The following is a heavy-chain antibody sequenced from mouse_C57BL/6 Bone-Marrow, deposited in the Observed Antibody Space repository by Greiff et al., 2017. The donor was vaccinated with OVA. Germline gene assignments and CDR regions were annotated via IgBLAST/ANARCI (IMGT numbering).Heavy chain of an antibody. CDR1: GYTFTSYW. CDR3: ARRADLEC. J-gene: IGHJ4*01. Sequence: VQLQQPGAELVKPGASVKLSCKASGYTFTSYWITWVQQRPGQGLEWIGDIYPGSGSTNYNEKFKSKATLTVDTSSITAYMQLSSQTAEDSAVYCCARRADLECWGKGTSVTVAS. V-gene: IGHV1-55*01. CDR2: IYPGSGST.